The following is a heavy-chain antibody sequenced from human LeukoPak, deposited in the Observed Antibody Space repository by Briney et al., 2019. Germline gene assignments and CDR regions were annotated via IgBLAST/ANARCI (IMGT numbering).Heavy chain of an antibody. CDR2: ITNSGSYI. V-gene: IGHV3-21*01. D-gene: IGHD2-21*02. CDR1: GFTFSRYS. J-gene: IGHJ4*02. CDR3: ARDRIVVVTATFDS. Sequence: GGSLRLSCAASGFTFSRYSMHWVSKAPGKGLEWVSSITNSGSYIYYADSLKGRFTISRDNAKNSLSLHMNSLRVEDTAVYYCARDRIVVVTATFDSWGQGTLVTVSS.